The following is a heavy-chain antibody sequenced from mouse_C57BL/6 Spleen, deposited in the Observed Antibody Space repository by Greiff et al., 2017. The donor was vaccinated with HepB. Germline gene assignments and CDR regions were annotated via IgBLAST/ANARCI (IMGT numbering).Heavy chain of an antibody. Sequence: VQLQQSGPELVKPGASVKMSCKASGYTFTDYNMHWVKQSHGKSLEWIGYINPNNGGTSYNQKFKGKATLTVNKSSSTAYMELRSLTSEDSAVYYCARRWDYGSSFDYWGQGTTLTVSS. J-gene: IGHJ2*01. D-gene: IGHD1-1*01. V-gene: IGHV1-22*01. CDR3: ARRWDYGSSFDY. CDR1: GYTFTDYN. CDR2: INPNNGGT.